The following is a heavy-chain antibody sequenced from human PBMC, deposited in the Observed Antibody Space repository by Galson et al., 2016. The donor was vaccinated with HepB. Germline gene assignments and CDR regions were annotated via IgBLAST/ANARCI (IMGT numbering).Heavy chain of an antibody. J-gene: IGHJ4*02. V-gene: IGHV3-74*01. CDR2: ISGDGSRV. Sequence: SLRLSCAASGFAFTNYWMNWVRQAPGKGLVWVSRISGDGSRVDYADFVKGRVTLSRDNAKNTLYLQMNSLRAEDAAVYYCARYFSSYDEYFDLWGQGTLVTVSS. D-gene: IGHD3-3*01. CDR1: GFAFTNYW. CDR3: ARYFSSYDEYFDL.